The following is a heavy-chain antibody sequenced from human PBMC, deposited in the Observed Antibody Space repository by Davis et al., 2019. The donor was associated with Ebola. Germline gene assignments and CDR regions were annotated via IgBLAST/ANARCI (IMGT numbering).Heavy chain of an antibody. CDR2: INAGNGNT. CDR1: GYTFTSYG. V-gene: IGHV1-18*01. CDR3: ARGNWELLD. D-gene: IGHD1-26*01. Sequence: AASVKVSCKASGYTFTSYGISWVCQAPGQRLEWMGWINAGNGNTKYSQKFQGRVTMTRDTSTSTVYMELSSLRSEDTAVYYCARGNWELLDWGQGTLVTVSS. J-gene: IGHJ4*02.